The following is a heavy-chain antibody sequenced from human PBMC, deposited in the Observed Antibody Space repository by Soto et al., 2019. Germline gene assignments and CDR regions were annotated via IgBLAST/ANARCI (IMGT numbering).Heavy chain of an antibody. Sequence: PGGSLRLSCAASGFTFSSYGMHWVRQAPGKGLEWVAVIWYDGSNKYYADSVKGRFTISRDNSKNTLYLQMNSLRAEDTAVYYCAGGKRYCSSTSCYTRPREKHYYYGMDVWGQGTTVTVSS. CDR1: GFTFSSYG. CDR2: IWYDGSNK. J-gene: IGHJ6*02. D-gene: IGHD2-2*02. V-gene: IGHV3-33*01. CDR3: AGGKRYCSSTSCYTRPREKHYYYGMDV.